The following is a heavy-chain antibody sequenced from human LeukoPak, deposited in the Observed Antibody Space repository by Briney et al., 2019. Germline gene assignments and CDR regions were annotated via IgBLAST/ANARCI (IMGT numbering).Heavy chain of an antibody. CDR3: ARTTEGGYTYDYFYYYYMDV. Sequence: SETLSLTCADSGGSISSYYWSWIRQPPGKGLEWIGYIYYSGSTNYNPSLKSRVTISVDTSKNQFSLKLSSVTAADTAVYYCARTTEGGYTYDYFYYYYMDVWGKGTTVTISS. V-gene: IGHV4-59*01. CDR2: IYYSGST. CDR1: GGSISSYY. J-gene: IGHJ6*03. D-gene: IGHD5-18*01.